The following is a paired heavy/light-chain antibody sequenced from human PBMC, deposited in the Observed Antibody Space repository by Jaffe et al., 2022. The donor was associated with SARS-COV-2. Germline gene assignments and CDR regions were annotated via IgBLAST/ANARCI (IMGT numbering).Light chain of an antibody. CDR3: QAWDSSTLHVV. V-gene: IGLV3-1*01. Sequence: SYELTQPPSVSVSPGQTASITCSGDKLGDKYACWYQQKPGQSPVLVIYQDSKRPSGIPERFSGSNSGNTATLTISGTQAMDEADYYCQAWDSSTLHVVFGGGTKLTVL. CDR1: KLGDKY. J-gene: IGLJ2*01. CDR2: QDS.
Heavy chain of an antibody. CDR3: ARHLSSNVEMATTLPESFFDY. CDR1: GGSISSSSYY. D-gene: IGHD5-12*01. V-gene: IGHV4-39*01. Sequence: QLQLQESGPGLVKPSETLSLTCTVSGGSISSSSYYWGWIRQPPGKGLEWIGSIYYSGSTYYNPSLKSRVTISVDTSKNQFSLKLSSVTAADTAVYYCARHLSSNVEMATTLPESFFDYWGQGTLVTVSS. CDR2: IYYSGST. J-gene: IGHJ4*02.